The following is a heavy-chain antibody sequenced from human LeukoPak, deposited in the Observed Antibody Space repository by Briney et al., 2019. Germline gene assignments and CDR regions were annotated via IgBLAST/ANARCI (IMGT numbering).Heavy chain of an antibody. CDR3: AKGTATVTSRFFDY. V-gene: IGHV3-23*01. CDR2: ISDNSGST. D-gene: IGHD2-21*02. J-gene: IGHJ4*02. Sequence: GGSLRLSCAASGFTFRYYAMHWVRQAPGKGLEWVSTISDNSGSTYHPDSVKGWFTISRDDSKNTLYLQMKSLRAEDTAVYYCAKGTATVTSRFFDYWGQGTLVTVSS. CDR1: GFTFRYYA.